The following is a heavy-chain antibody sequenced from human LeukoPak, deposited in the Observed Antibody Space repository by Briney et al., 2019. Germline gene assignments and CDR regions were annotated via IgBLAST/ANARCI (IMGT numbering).Heavy chain of an antibody. D-gene: IGHD3-3*01. J-gene: IGHJ4*02. CDR3: ARGYYDFWSGYSYYFDY. Sequence: SETLSLTCTVSGGSISSYYWSWIRQPPGKGLEWIGYIYYSGSTNYNPSLESRVTISVDTFKNQFSLKLSSVTAADTAVYYCARGYYDFWSGYSYYFDYWGQGTLVTVSS. CDR2: IYYSGST. V-gene: IGHV4-59*01. CDR1: GGSISSYY.